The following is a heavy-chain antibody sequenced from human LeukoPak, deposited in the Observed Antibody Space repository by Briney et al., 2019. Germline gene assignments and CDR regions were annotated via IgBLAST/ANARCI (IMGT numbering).Heavy chain of an antibody. CDR3: ARRPCSGGICYPPDY. D-gene: IGHD2-15*01. Sequence: PGGSLRLSCAASGFTFSTYWVHWVRQAPGKGLVWVSRISSDAITTNYADSVKGRFTVSRDNAKNTLYLQMNSLRDEDTAVYYCARRPCSGGICYPPDYWGQGTLVTVSS. CDR2: ISSDAITT. CDR1: GFTFSTYW. J-gene: IGHJ4*02. V-gene: IGHV3-74*01.